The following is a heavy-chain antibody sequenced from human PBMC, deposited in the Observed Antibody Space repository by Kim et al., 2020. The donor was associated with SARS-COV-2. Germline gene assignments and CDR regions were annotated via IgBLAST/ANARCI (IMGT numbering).Heavy chain of an antibody. D-gene: IGHD4-17*01. CDR3: ARTTGGGWFDP. CDR1: GFTFSDYY. V-gene: IGHV3-11*06. J-gene: IGHJ5*02. CDR2: ISSSSSYT. Sequence: GGSLRLSCAASGFTFSDYYMSWIRQAPGKGLEWVSYISSSSSYTNYADSVKGRFTISRDNAKNSLYLQMNSLRAEDTAVYYCARTTGGGWFDPWGQGTLVTVSS.